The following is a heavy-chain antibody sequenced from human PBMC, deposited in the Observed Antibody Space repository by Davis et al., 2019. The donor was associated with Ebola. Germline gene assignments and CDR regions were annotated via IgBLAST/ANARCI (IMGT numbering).Heavy chain of an antibody. J-gene: IGHJ4*02. V-gene: IGHV1-18*04. Sequence: ASVKVSCKASGYTFTSYGITWVRQAPGQGLEWMGWINPHNGNTNYAQNVQGRVTMTTDTSTSTAYMEVGILRSDDTAVYYCARAQFATTSDHWGQGTLVTVSS. CDR3: ARAQFATTSDH. D-gene: IGHD1-1*01. CDR1: GYTFTSYG. CDR2: INPHNGNT.